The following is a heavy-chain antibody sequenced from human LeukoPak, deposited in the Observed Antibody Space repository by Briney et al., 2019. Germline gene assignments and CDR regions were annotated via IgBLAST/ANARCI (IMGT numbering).Heavy chain of an antibody. J-gene: IGHJ4*02. D-gene: IGHD1-26*01. CDR1: GGSFSGYY. CDR3: ARGKYSGSYSGGNGYYFDS. Sequence: KTSETLSLTCAVYGGSFSGYYWSWIRQPPGKGLDWIGEINHSGSTKYNPSLKRRVTMSADTSKNQFSLKLTSVTAADTAVYYCARGKYSGSYSGGNGYYFDSWGRGTLVTVFS. V-gene: IGHV4-34*01. CDR2: INHSGST.